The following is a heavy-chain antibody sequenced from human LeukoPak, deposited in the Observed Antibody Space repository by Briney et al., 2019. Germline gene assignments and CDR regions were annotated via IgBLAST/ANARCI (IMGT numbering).Heavy chain of an antibody. CDR1: GFTFDDYA. J-gene: IGHJ4*02. V-gene: IGHV3-9*01. CDR3: AKDLMLLGYCSGGSCSAFDY. D-gene: IGHD2-15*01. CDR2: ISWNSGSI. Sequence: GGSLRLSCAASGFTFDDYAMHWVRQAPGKGLEWVSGISWNSGSIGYADSVKGRFTISRDNAKNSLYPQMNSLRAEDTALYYCAKDLMLLGYCSGGSCSAFDYWGQGTLVTVSS.